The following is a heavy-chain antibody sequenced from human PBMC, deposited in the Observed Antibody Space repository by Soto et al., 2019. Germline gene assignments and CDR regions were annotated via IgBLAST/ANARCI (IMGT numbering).Heavy chain of an antibody. Sequence: QVQLVESGGGVVQPGRSLRLSCAASGFTFSSYAMHWVRQAPGKGLEWVAGISYDGSNKYYADSVKGRFTITRDNPKNTLYLQMNSLRAEDTAVYYCARHGSGTRILYYFDYWGQGTLVTVSS. V-gene: IGHV3-30-3*01. D-gene: IGHD3-10*01. CDR2: ISYDGSNK. CDR1: GFTFSSYA. CDR3: ARHGSGTRILYYFDY. J-gene: IGHJ4*02.